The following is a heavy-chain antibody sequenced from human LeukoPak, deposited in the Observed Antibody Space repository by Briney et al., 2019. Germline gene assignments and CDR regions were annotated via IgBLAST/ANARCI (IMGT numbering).Heavy chain of an antibody. V-gene: IGHV1-8*01. CDR1: GYTFTSYD. CDR2: MNPNSGNT. J-gene: IGHJ5*02. CDR3: ASDLGYCSGGSCFNWFDP. Sequence: ASVKVSCKASGYTFTSYDINWVRQATGQGLEWMVWMNPNSGNTGYAQKFQGRVTMTRNTSISTAYMELSSLRSEDTAVYYCASDLGYCSGGSCFNWFDPWGQGTLVTVSS. D-gene: IGHD2-15*01.